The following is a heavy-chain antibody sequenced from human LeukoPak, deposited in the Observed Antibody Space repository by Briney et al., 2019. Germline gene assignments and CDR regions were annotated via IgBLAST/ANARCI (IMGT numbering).Heavy chain of an antibody. CDR2: INPNSGGT. Sequence: ASVKVSCKASGYTFTSYYMHWVRQAPGQGLEWMGWINPNSGGTNYAKKFQGSVTMTRDTSISTDYMQLSRLGSDDAAVYYCARADTGWYAFYIWGQGTMVTVSS. CDR3: ARADTGWYAFYI. D-gene: IGHD2-15*01. J-gene: IGHJ3*02. V-gene: IGHV1-2*02. CDR1: GYTFTSYY.